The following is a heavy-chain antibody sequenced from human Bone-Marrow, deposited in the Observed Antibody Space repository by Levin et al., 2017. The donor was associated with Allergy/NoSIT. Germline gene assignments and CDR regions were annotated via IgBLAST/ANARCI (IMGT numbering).Heavy chain of an antibody. CDR3: ARARGIQLWTAFDL. V-gene: IGHV1-69*13. Sequence: VASVKVSCTSSGGTFNSHTFIWVRQAPGQGLEWVGGIIPVFRSTSYAQKFQGRVTITADESTNTAFMEVISVTSEDTAVYYCARARGIQLWTAFDLWGQGTLVTVSS. D-gene: IGHD1-1*01. J-gene: IGHJ4*02. CDR2: IIPVFRST. CDR1: GGTFNSHT.